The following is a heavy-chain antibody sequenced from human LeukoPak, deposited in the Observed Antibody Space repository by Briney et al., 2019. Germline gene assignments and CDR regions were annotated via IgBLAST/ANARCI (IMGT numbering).Heavy chain of an antibody. Sequence: SETLSLTWTVSGGSITIYSWSCIRQPPGRGLEWIGHIYYIGSTNYNPSLKSRVTISVDTSKNQFSLKLSSVTAADTAVYYCARGGGALDYWGQGTLVTVSS. CDR2: IYYIGST. J-gene: IGHJ4*02. D-gene: IGHD2-21*01. CDR3: ARGGGALDY. V-gene: IGHV4-59*01. CDR1: GGSITIYS.